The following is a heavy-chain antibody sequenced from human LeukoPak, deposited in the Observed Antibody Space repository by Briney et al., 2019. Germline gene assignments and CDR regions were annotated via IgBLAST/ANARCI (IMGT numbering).Heavy chain of an antibody. V-gene: IGHV4-39*07. CDR2: IYFSGTT. Sequence: SETLSLTCTVSGDSMSSSSYYWGWVRQPPGKGLEWIGSIYFSGTTYYNPSLKSRVTISVDTSKNQFSLKLSSVTAADTAVYYCARVPTVTFFDYWGQGTLVTVSS. CDR3: ARVPTVTFFDY. CDR1: GDSMSSSSYY. D-gene: IGHD4-17*01. J-gene: IGHJ4*02.